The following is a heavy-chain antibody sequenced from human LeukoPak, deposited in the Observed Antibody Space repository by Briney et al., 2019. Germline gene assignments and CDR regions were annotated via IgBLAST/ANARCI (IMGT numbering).Heavy chain of an antibody. CDR1: GFTFSSYS. CDR3: ARDGIVTRNFDY. CDR2: ISSSSIYI. Sequence: PGGSLRLSCAASGFTFSSYSMNWVRQAPGKGLEWVSSISSSSIYIYYADSLKGRFTISRDNANNSLYLQMNSLRAEDTAVYYCARDGIVTRNFDYWGQGTLVTVSS. J-gene: IGHJ4*02. D-gene: IGHD1-26*01. V-gene: IGHV3-21*01.